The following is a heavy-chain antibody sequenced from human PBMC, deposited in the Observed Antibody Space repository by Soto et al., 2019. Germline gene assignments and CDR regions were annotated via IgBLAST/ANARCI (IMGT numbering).Heavy chain of an antibody. CDR1: GFFLSSYT. V-gene: IGHV3-23*01. CDR3: AKARDQQWVRLPFDY. J-gene: IGHJ4*02. CDR2: FSATSENT. D-gene: IGHD6-19*01. Sequence: EVQLLESGGGLVQPGGSLRLSCVGPGFFLSSYTMTWVRQAPGKGLEWVSSFSATSENTYYADSVRGRFTISRDNSKNTLFLQMNSLTAEDTAMYYCAKARDQQWVRLPFDYWGQGILVIVSS.